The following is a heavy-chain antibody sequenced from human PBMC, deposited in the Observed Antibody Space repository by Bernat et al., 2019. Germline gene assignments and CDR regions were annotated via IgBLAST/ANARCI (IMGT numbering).Heavy chain of an antibody. CDR2: IWFDGSNK. CDR3: ARVVGPFDY. V-gene: IGHV3-33*01. D-gene: IGHD2-15*01. CDR1: GFTFSTYG. J-gene: IGHJ4*02. Sequence: QVQLVESGGGVVQPGRSLRLSCAASGFTFSTYGMHWVRQAPGKGLDWVAVIWFDGSNKYYADSVKGRFAISRDNSKNTLYLQMNSLRAEDTAVYYCARVVGPFDYWGQGTLVTVSS.